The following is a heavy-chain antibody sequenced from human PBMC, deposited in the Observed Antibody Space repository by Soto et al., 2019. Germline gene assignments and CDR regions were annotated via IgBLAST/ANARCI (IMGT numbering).Heavy chain of an antibody. CDR3: PRDLCRGYTFDY. D-gene: IGHD5-12*01. Sequence: QVQLVESGGGVVQPGRSLRLSCAASGFTFSSYGMHWVRQAPGKGLEWVAVIWYDGSKKYSPDSVKGRFTISRDNSKNTVYLQMIRLTAENTAVYYCPRDLCRGYTFDYWGKGTVVSVSS. J-gene: IGHJ4*02. V-gene: IGHV3-33*01. CDR2: IWYDGSKK. CDR1: GFTFSSYG.